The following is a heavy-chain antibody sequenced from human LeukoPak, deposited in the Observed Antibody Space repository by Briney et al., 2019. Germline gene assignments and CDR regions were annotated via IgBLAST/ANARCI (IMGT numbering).Heavy chain of an antibody. CDR2: IYYSGST. V-gene: IGHV4-59*11. D-gene: IGHD4-23*01. CDR1: GGSISSHY. J-gene: IGHJ6*03. CDR3: ARGVATVVTYYYYYMDV. Sequence: PSETLSLTCTVSGGSISSHYWSWIRQPPGKGLEWIGYIYYSGSTNYNPSLKSRVTISVDTSKNQFSLKLSSVTAADTAVYYCARGVATVVTYYYYYMDVWGQGTTVTVSS.